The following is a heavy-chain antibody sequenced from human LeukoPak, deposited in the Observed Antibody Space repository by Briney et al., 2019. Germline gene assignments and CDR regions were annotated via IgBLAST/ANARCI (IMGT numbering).Heavy chain of an antibody. V-gene: IGHV3-20*04. J-gene: IGHJ3*02. CDR3: ARGSGSYIFGAFDI. CDR2: INWNGGST. D-gene: IGHD1-26*01. CDR1: GFTFDDYG. Sequence: GGSLRLSCAASGFTFDDYGMSWVRQAPGKGLEWVSGINWNGGSTGYADSVKSRFTISRDNAKNSLYLQMNSLRAEDTALYYCARGSGSYIFGAFDIWGQGTMVTVSS.